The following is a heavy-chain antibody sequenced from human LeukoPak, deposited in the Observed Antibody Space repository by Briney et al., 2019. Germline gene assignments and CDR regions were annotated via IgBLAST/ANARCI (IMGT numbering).Heavy chain of an antibody. CDR3: ARTILEYCYDSNGRYYFDY. CDR2: IYYSGST. Sequence: PSETLSLTCTVSGGSLSSFYWSWIRQPPGKGLEWIGYIYYSGSTNYNPSLESRVTISVDTSKNQFSLKLSSVTAADTAVYYCARTILEYCYDSNGRYYFDYWGQGTLVTVSS. J-gene: IGHJ4*02. V-gene: IGHV4-59*01. CDR1: GGSLSSFY. D-gene: IGHD3-22*01.